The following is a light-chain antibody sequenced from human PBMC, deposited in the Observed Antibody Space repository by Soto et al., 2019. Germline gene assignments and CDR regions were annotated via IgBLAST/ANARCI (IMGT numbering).Light chain of an antibody. CDR2: AAS. CDR1: ETVTSSY. J-gene: IGKJ4*01. V-gene: IGKV3D-20*01. CDR3: QQYGSSPLT. Sequence: EIVLTQSPATLSLSPGDRATLSCGASETVTSSYLAWYQHKPGLAPRLLIYAASSRATGIPGRFSGSGSGTDFTLTIRRLEPEDFAVYYCQQYGSSPLTFDGGTKVEIK.